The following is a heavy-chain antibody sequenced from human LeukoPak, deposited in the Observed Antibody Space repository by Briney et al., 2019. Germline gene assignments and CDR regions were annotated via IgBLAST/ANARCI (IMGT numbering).Heavy chain of an antibody. CDR1: GFTFSSYV. J-gene: IGHJ4*02. CDR2: ISGSGGST. V-gene: IGHV3-23*01. CDR3: AKAIGYSGYDRDFDY. Sequence: GGSLRLSCAASGFTFSSYVMSWVRQAPGKGLEWVSAISGSGGSTYYADSVKGRFTISRDNSKNTLYLQMNSLRAEDTAVYYCAKAIGYSGYDRDFDYWGQGTLVTVSS. D-gene: IGHD5-12*01.